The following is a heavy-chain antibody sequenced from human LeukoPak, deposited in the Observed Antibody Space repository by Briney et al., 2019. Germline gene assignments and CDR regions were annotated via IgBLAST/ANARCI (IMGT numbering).Heavy chain of an antibody. CDR1: GGSFSGYY. CDR3: ARVTVSGGSFDY. J-gene: IGHJ4*02. Sequence: SETLSLTCAVYGGSFSGYYWSWIRQPPGKGLEWIGEINHSGSTNYNPSLKSRVTISVDKSKNQFSLKLSSVTAADTAVYYCARVTVSGGSFDYWGQGTLVTVSS. CDR2: INHSGST. V-gene: IGHV4-34*01. D-gene: IGHD3-16*01.